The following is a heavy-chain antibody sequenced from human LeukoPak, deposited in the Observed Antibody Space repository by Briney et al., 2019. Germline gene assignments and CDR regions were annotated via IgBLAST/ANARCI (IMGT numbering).Heavy chain of an antibody. J-gene: IGHJ6*02. Sequence: GGSLRLSCAASGLTVSSSYMSWVRQAPGKGLEWVSVIYSGGSTYYVDSVKGRFTISRHNSKNTLYLQMNSLRPEDTDVYYCATRRENYYYYGVDVWGQGTTVTVSS. V-gene: IGHV3-53*04. CDR2: IYSGGST. CDR3: ATRRENYYYYGVDV. CDR1: GLTVSSSY. D-gene: IGHD2-2*01.